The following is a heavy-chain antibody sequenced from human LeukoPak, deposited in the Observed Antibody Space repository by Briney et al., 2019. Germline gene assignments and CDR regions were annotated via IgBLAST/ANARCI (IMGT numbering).Heavy chain of an antibody. CDR3: ARGRSSTSFFYYYYYMDV. CDR2: IIPIFGTA. J-gene: IGHJ6*03. V-gene: IGHV1-69*05. CDR1: GCTFSSYA. Sequence: SVKVSCKASGCTFSSYAISWVRQAPGQGLEWMGGIIPIFGTANYAQKFQGRVTMTTDKSTSTAYMELSSLRSEHTAVYYCARGRSSTSFFYYYYYMDVWGKGTTVSVSS. D-gene: IGHD2-2*01.